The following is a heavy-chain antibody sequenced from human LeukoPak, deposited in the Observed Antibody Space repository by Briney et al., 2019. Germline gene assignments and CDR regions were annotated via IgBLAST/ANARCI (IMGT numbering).Heavy chain of an antibody. V-gene: IGHV4-59*01. D-gene: IGHD6-13*01. CDR2: IYYTGST. J-gene: IGHJ4*02. CDR3: ARNLIPEQLVLNF. Sequence: SETLSLTCAVYGGSFSGYYWSWIRQPPGKGLEWIGYIYYTGSTNYNPSLKSRVAMSVDTSKNQFSLNLKSVTPEDTAVYYCARNLIPEQLVLNFWGQGTLVTVSS. CDR1: GGSFSGYY.